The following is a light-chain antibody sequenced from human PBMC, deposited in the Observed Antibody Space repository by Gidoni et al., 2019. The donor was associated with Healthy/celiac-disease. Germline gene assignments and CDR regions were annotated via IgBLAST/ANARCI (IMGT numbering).Light chain of an antibody. CDR3: QQYDNLPYT. Sequence: DIQMTQSPSSLSASVGDRDTITCQASQDISNYLNWYQQKPGKAPKLRIYDASNLETGVPSRFSGSGSGTDFTFTISSLQPEDIATYYCQQYDNLPYTFGQGTKLEIK. V-gene: IGKV1-33*01. CDR2: DAS. CDR1: QDISNY. J-gene: IGKJ2*01.